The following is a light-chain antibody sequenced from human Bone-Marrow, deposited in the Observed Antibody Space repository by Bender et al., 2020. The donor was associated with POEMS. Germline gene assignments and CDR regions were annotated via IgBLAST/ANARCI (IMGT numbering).Light chain of an antibody. CDR1: SSDVGGYRL. J-gene: IGLJ2*01. CDR2: EVS. Sequence: QSALTQIASVSGSPGQSITISCTGTSSDVGGYRLVSWYQQHPGKVPKVMVYEVSKRPSGVSTRFSGSKSGSTASLTISGLQAEDEADYYCSSYAGIGTFVVFGGGTKLTVL. CDR3: SSYAGIGTFVV. V-gene: IGLV2-23*02.